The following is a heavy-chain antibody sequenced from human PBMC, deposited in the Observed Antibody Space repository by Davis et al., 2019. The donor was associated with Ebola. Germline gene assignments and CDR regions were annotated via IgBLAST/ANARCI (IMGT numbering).Heavy chain of an antibody. CDR2: IRSKANNYAT. Sequence: GESLKISCAASGFTFSGSAMHWVRQASGKGLEWVGRIRSKANNYATAYAASVKGRFTISRDDSKNTAYLQMNSLKTEDTAVYYCTSTAGSVDYWGQGTLVTVSS. V-gene: IGHV3-73*01. J-gene: IGHJ4*02. CDR1: GFTFSGSA. CDR3: TSTAGSVDY. D-gene: IGHD1-26*01.